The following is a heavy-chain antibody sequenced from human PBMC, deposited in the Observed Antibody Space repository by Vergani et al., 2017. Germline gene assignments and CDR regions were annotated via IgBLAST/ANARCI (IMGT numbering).Heavy chain of an antibody. Sequence: QVQLQESGPGLMKPSQTLSLTCTVSGGSINSHNYYWSWIRQPAGKGLEWIGRIHTSGSTNYNPSLKSRVTMSEDTSKNQFSLDLTPVTAADAAVYFCARGSCFDGSYYKPLFCYWGQGILVTVSA. CDR1: GGSINSHNYY. V-gene: IGHV4-61*02. CDR2: IHTSGST. CDR3: ARGSCFDGSYYKPLFCY. J-gene: IGHJ4*02. D-gene: IGHD3-10*01.